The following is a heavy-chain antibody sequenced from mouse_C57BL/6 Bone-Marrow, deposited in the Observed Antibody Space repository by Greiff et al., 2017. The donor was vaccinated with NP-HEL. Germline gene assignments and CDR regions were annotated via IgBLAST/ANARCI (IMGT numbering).Heavy chain of an antibody. V-gene: IGHV2-5*01. D-gene: IGHD2-4*01. CDR3: AKGNYDYDVPFAY. Sequence: VMLVESGPGLVQPSQSLSITCTVSGFSLTSYGVHWVRQSPGKGLEWLGVIWRGGSTDYNAAFMSRLSITKDNSKSQVFFKMNSLQADDTAIYYCAKGNYDYDVPFAYWGQGTLVTVSA. CDR1: GFSLTSYG. CDR2: IWRGGST. J-gene: IGHJ3*01.